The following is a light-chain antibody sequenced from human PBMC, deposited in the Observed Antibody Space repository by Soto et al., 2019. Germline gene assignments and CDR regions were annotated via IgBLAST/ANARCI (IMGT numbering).Light chain of an antibody. J-gene: IGKJ1*01. V-gene: IGKV3-15*01. CDR2: GAS. Sequence: EIVMTQSPATLSVSPGERATLSCRASQSVSSNLAWYQQKPGQAPRHLIYGASTRATGIPARFSGSGSGTEFTLTISSLQSEDFAVYYCQHYNNWPRTFGQGTKVEIK. CDR1: QSVSSN. CDR3: QHYNNWPRT.